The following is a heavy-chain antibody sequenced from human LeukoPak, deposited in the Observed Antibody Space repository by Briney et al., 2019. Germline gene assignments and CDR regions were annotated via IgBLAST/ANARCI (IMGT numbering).Heavy chain of an antibody. D-gene: IGHD4-17*01. CDR2: INPNSGGT. V-gene: IGHV1-2*02. Sequence: GASVKVSCKASGYTFTGYYMHWVRQAPGQGLEWMGWINPNSGGTNYAQKFQGRVTMTRDTSISTAYMELSRLRSDDTAVYYCARDWEAVTPKYYYYYMDVWGKGTTVTISS. CDR3: ARDWEAVTPKYYYYYMDV. CDR1: GYTFTGYY. J-gene: IGHJ6*03.